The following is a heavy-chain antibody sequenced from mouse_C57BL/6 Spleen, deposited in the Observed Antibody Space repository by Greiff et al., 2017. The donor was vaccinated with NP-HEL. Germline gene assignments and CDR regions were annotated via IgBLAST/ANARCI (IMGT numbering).Heavy chain of an antibody. J-gene: IGHJ2*01. CDR2: IDPSDSYT. V-gene: IGHV1-59*01. Sequence: QVQLQQPGAELVRPGTSVKLSCKSSGYTFTSYWMHWVKQRPGQGLEWIGVIDPSDSYTNYNQKFKGKATLTVDTSSSTAYMQLSSLTSEDSAVYYCARRVTVVAEEVYFDYWGQGTTRTVSS. D-gene: IGHD1-1*01. CDR3: ARRVTVVAEEVYFDY. CDR1: GYTFTSYW.